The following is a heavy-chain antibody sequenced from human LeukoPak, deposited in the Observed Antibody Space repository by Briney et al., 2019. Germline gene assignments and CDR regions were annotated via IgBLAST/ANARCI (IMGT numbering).Heavy chain of an antibody. J-gene: IGHJ3*02. D-gene: IGHD2-2*01. CDR2: LSHSGSG. Sequence: SETLSLTCTVSGGSVSSYYWSWIRRPPGRGLEWIAYLSHSGSGDSSPSLTSRVTTLVDTSKDQFSLKLTSVTAADTAVYYCARARYANAWYAFDIWGHGTMVTVSS. CDR3: ARARYANAWYAFDI. CDR1: GGSVSSYY. V-gene: IGHV4-59*02.